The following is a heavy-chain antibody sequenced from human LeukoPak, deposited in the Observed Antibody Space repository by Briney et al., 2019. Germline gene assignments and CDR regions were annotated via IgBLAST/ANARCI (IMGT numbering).Heavy chain of an antibody. CDR1: AYTFTNYY. CDR3: ARVASYDSSAYYGY. CDR2: INPSGVST. Sequence: ASVTVSCTASAYTFTNYYMHWVRQAPGQGLEWMGIINPSGVSTRYAQKFQGRVTMTRDTSTNTVYMELSSLRSEDTAMYYCARVASYDSSAYYGYWGQGTLATVSS. J-gene: IGHJ4*02. V-gene: IGHV1-46*01. D-gene: IGHD3-22*01.